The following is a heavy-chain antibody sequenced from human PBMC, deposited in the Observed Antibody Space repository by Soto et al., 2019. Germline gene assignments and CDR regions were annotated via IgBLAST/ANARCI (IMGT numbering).Heavy chain of an antibody. CDR3: VRDGTKTLRDWFDP. J-gene: IGHJ5*02. D-gene: IGHD1-1*01. CDR2: IYATGTT. V-gene: IGHV4-4*07. CDR1: GASISGFY. Sequence: SETLSLTCTVSGASISGFYWSWIRKSAGKGLEWIGRIYATGTTDYNPSLESRVMMSVDTSKKQFSLKLRSVTAADTAVYYCVRDGTKTLRDWFDPWGQGISVTVSS.